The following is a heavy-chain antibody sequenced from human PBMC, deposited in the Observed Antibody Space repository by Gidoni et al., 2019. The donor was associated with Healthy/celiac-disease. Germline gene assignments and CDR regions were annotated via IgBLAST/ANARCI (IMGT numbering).Heavy chain of an antibody. CDR1: GFTFSSYA. CDR3: AKDRRSGSYLQDV. V-gene: IGHV3-23*01. CDR2: ISGSGGST. Sequence: EVQLLESGGGLVQPGGSLRLPCAASGFTFSSYAMSWVRQAPGKGLEWVSAISGSGGSTYYADSVKGRFTISRDNSKNTLYLQMNSLRAEDTAVYYCAKDRRSGSYLQDVWGQGTTVTVSS. D-gene: IGHD1-26*01. J-gene: IGHJ6*02.